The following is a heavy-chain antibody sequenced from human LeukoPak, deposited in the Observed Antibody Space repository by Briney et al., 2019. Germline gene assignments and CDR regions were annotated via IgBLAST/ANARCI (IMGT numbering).Heavy chain of an antibody. J-gene: IGHJ4*02. CDR3: ARDHGMATILAKSNHFDF. CDR2: INPSGGST. D-gene: IGHD5-24*01. Sequence: ASVKVSCKASGYTFTSYYMHWVRQAPGQGLEWMGIINPSGGSTSYAQKFQGRVTMTRDMSTSTVYMELSSLRSGDTAVYYCARDHGMATILAKSNHFDFWGQGTLVTVSS. CDR1: GYTFTSYY. V-gene: IGHV1-46*01.